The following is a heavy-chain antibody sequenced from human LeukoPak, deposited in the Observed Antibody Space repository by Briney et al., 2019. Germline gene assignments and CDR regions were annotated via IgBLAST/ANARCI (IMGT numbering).Heavy chain of an antibody. CDR1: GGSFSGYY. V-gene: IGHV4-34*01. D-gene: IGHD3-10*01. CDR2: INHSGST. Sequence: KTSETLSLTCAVYGGSFSGYYWSWIRQPPGKGLEWIGEINHSGSTNYNPSLKSRVTISVDTSKNQFSLKLSSVTAADTAVYYCARDENMARGVPNWFDPWGQGTLVIVSS. CDR3: ARDENMARGVPNWFDP. J-gene: IGHJ5*02.